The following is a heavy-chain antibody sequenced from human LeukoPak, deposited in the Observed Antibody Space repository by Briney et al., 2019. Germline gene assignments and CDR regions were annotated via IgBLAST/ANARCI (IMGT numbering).Heavy chain of an antibody. Sequence: SETLSLTCTVSGGSMSGYYWSWIRQPPGKGLEWIGFIYTFGSTKYNPSLKSRVTISGDMSRRQFSLKLTSVNAADTAVYFCARQGGYCSASRCPGGFHYMDVWGKGTTVAVSS. CDR1: GGSMSGYY. J-gene: IGHJ6*03. V-gene: IGHV4-4*09. CDR2: IYTFGST. D-gene: IGHD2-15*01. CDR3: ARQGGYCSASRCPGGFHYMDV.